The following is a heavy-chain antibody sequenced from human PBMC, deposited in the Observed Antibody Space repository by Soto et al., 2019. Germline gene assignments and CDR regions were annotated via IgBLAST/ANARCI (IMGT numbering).Heavy chain of an antibody. J-gene: IGHJ4*02. D-gene: IGHD3-22*01. CDR2: ISSSSSYI. CDR3: ASHPGYSSGYWYYFDY. Sequence: EVQLVESGGGLVKPGGSLRLSCAASGFTFSSYSMNWVRQAPGKGLEWVSSISSSSSYIYYADSVKGRFTISRDNAKNSLYLQTNSLRAEDTAVYYCASHPGYSSGYWYYFDYWGQGTLVTVSS. CDR1: GFTFSSYS. V-gene: IGHV3-21*03.